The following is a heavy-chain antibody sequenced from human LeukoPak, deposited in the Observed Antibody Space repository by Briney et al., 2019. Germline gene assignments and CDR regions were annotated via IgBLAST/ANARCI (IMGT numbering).Heavy chain of an antibody. CDR3: ASGALFGELLGAFDI. CDR2: ISYDGSNE. D-gene: IGHD3-10*02. V-gene: IGHV3-30*14. J-gene: IGHJ3*02. CDR1: GFTFSRYT. Sequence: PGRSLRLSCAASGFTFSRYTMHWVRQAPGKGLEWVAVISYDGSNEYYADSVKGRFTISGDNSKNTLYFQMNSLRAEDSAVYYCASGALFGELLGAFDIWGQGTMVTVSS.